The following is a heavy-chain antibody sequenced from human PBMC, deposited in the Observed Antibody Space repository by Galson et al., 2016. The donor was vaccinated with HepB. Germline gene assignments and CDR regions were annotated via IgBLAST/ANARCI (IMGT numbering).Heavy chain of an antibody. J-gene: IGHJ4*02. CDR2: INSGSGYI. CDR1: GFIFSSYT. CDR3: ARVSGDVERLGGLDY. D-gene: IGHD1-1*01. V-gene: IGHV3-21*01. Sequence: SLRLSCAASGFIFSSYTLNWVRQAPGKGLEWVSSINSGSGYIYYAGSVKGGFTISRDNAKNSLYLQMNSLTTDDTAIYYCARVSGDVERLGGLDYWGQGTLVTVSS.